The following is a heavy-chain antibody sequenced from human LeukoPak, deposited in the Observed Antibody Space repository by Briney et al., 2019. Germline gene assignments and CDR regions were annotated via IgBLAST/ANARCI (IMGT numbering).Heavy chain of an antibody. Sequence: GASVKVSCKASGYTFTSYGISWVRQAPGLGLEWMGWTSYNGNTNYAQKFQDRVTMTTDTSTTTAYMELRSLESDDTAVYYCARHGGSGWQALGYWGQGTLVTVSS. D-gene: IGHD6-19*01. CDR1: GYTFTSYG. V-gene: IGHV1-18*04. CDR3: ARHGGSGWQALGY. J-gene: IGHJ4*02. CDR2: TSYNGNT.